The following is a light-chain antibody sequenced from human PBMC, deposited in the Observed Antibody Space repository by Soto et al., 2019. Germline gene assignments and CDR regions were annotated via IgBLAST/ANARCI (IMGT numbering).Light chain of an antibody. CDR1: ISDVGGYNY. J-gene: IGLJ1*01. V-gene: IGLV2-14*01. CDR3: DSYTSGSSYV. Sequence: QSVLTQPASVFGSPGQSITIFCPGAISDVGGYNYVSWYQQHPGKAPKLMIYDVSYRPSGVSDRFSGSKSGNTASLTISGLQSEDEADYSCDSYTSGSSYVFGTGTKVTVL. CDR2: DVS.